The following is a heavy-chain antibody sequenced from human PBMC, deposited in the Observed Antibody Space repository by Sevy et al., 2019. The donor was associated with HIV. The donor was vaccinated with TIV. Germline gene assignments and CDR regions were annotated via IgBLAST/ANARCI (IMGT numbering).Heavy chain of an antibody. CDR1: GYTFTSYD. V-gene: IGHV1-8*01. CDR2: MNPNSGNT. J-gene: IGHJ6*02. CDR3: ASLPLVAARHYYYYGMDV. Sequence: ASVKVSCKASGYTFTSYDINWVRQATGQGLEWMGWMNPNSGNTGYAQKFQGRVTMTRNTSISTANMELSSLRSEDTAVYYCASLPLVAARHYYYYGMDVWGQGTTVTVSS. D-gene: IGHD6-6*01.